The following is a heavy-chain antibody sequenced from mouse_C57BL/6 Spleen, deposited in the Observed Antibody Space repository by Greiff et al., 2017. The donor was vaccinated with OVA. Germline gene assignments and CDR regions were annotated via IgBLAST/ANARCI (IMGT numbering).Heavy chain of an antibody. Sequence: EVQLQQSGPELVKPGASVKISCKASGYTFTDYYMNWVKQSHGKSLEWIGDINPNNGGTSYNQKFKGKATLTVDKSSSTAYMELRSLTSEDSAVYYCARPVFSYGSSPMDYWGQGTSVTVSS. CDR3: ARPVFSYGSSPMDY. D-gene: IGHD1-1*01. V-gene: IGHV1-26*01. J-gene: IGHJ4*01. CDR2: INPNNGGT. CDR1: GYTFTDYY.